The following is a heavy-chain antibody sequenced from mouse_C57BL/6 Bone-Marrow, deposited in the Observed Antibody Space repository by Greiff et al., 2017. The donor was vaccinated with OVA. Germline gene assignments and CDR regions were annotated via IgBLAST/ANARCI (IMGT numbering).Heavy chain of an antibody. Sequence: VKLVESGPGLVQPSQSLSITCTVSGFSLTSYGVHWVRQTPGKGLEWLGAIWSGGSTDYNAAFISRLSISKDNSKSQVFFRMNSLQADDTAIYYCARNRLWSFAYWGQGTLVTVSA. CDR2: IWSGGST. D-gene: IGHD1-1*02. J-gene: IGHJ3*01. CDR3: ARNRLWSFAY. CDR1: GFSLTSYG. V-gene: IGHV2-2*01.